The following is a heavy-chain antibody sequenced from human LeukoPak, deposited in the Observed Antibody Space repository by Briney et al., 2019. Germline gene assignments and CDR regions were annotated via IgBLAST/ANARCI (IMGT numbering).Heavy chain of an antibody. V-gene: IGHV4-39*01. CDR1: GGSISSSAYY. CDR3: ARQSGYYDPFKY. CDR2: IYYSGST. J-gene: IGHJ4*02. Sequence: SETLSLTCTVSGGSISSSAYYWGWIRQPPGKGLEWIGSIYYSGSTYYNPSLNSRVTISVDTSKNQFSLKLSSVTAADTAVYYCARQSGYYDPFKYWGQGTLVTVSS. D-gene: IGHD3-22*01.